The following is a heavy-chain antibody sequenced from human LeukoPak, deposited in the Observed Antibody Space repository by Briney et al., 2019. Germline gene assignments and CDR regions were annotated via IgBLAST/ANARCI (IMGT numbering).Heavy chain of an antibody. V-gene: IGHV1-2*02. D-gene: IGHD6-13*01. CDR1: GYTFTGYY. J-gene: IGHJ4*02. CDR2: INPNSGGA. CDR3: ASSGLVGAAAGTDY. Sequence: ASVKVSCKASGYTFTGYYMHWVRQAPGQGLEWMGWINPNSGGANYAQKFQGRVTMTRDTSISTAYMELSSLRSEDTAVYYCASSGLVGAAAGTDYWGQGTLVTVSS.